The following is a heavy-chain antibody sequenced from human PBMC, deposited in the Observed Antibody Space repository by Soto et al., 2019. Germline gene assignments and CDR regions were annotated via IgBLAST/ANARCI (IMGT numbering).Heavy chain of an antibody. CDR3: ASTMSIAAAGHCMDV. D-gene: IGHD6-13*01. Sequence: GESLKISCKGSGYSLTSYWIGWVRQMPGKGLEWMGIIYPGDSDARYSPSFQGQVTISADKSISTAYLQWSSLKASDTAMYYCASTMSIAAAGHCMDVWGQRTTVTASS. CDR2: IYPGDSDA. V-gene: IGHV5-51*01. CDR1: GYSLTSYW. J-gene: IGHJ6*02.